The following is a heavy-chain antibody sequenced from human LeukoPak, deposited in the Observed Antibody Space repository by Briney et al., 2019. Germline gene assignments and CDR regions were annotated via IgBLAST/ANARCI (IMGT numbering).Heavy chain of an antibody. J-gene: IGHJ4*02. D-gene: IGHD6-13*01. CDR1: GFTFSSYG. CDR2: ISSSSSYI. V-gene: IGHV3-21*01. CDR3: ARAVRSSSWWFDY. Sequence: PGGSLRLSCAASGFTFSSYGMHWVRQAPGKGLEWVSSISSSSSYIYYADSVKGRFTISRDNAKNSLYLQMNSLRAEDTAVYYCARAVRSSSWWFDYWGQGTLVTVSS.